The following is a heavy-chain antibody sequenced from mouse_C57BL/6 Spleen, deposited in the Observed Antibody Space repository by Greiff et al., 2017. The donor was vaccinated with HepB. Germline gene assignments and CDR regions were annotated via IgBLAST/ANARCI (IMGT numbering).Heavy chain of an antibody. V-gene: IGHV1-61*01. CDR1: GYTFTSYW. D-gene: IGHD1-1*01. CDR2: IYPSDGET. CDR3: ARDYGSSYGYFDV. J-gene: IGHJ1*03. Sequence: QVQLQQPGAELVRPGSSVKLSCKASGYTFTSYWMDWVTQRPGQGLEWIGNIYPSDGETHYNQKFKDKATLTVDKSSSTAYMQLSSLTSEDSAVYYCARDYGSSYGYFDVWGTGTTVTVSS.